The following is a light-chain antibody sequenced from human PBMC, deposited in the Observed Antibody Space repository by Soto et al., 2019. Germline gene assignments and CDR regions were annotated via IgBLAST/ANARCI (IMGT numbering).Light chain of an antibody. CDR1: QDISNY. CDR2: DAS. V-gene: IGKV1-33*01. J-gene: IGKJ4*01. CDR3: QQYDNLPLN. Sequence: IQTAQFSWCLCHPLGPVVNITWQASQDISNYLNWYQQKPGKAPKLLIYDASNLETGVPSRFSGSGSGTDFTFTISSLQPEDIATYYCQQYDNLPLNFGGGTTVDIK.